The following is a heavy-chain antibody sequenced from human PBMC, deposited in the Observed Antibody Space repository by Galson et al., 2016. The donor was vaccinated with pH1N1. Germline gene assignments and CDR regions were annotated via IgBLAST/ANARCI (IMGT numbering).Heavy chain of an antibody. CDR3: ASRRILACSGGSCYLAS. CDR1: GYTFTTYG. J-gene: IGHJ4*02. V-gene: IGHV1-18*01. CDR2: ISTYTGNA. Sequence: SVKVSCKASGYTFTTYGIDWVRQAPGQGLEWMGWISTYTGNAKYAQKFQGRLTLTTDPFTNIAYMDLGSLTSDDTATSFCASRRILACSGGSCYLASWGPGTLVTVSS. D-gene: IGHD2-15*01.